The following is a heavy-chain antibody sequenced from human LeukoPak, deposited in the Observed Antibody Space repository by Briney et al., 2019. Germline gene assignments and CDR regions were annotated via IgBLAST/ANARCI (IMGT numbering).Heavy chain of an antibody. Sequence: ASVKVSCKASGGTFSSYTISWVRQAPGQGLEWMGRIIPILGIANYAQKFQGRVTITADKSTSTAYMELSSLRSGDTAVYYCARENLYCSSTSCPPGMDVWGQGTTVTVSS. CDR3: ARENLYCSSTSCPPGMDV. V-gene: IGHV1-69*04. J-gene: IGHJ6*02. CDR2: IIPILGIA. CDR1: GGTFSSYT. D-gene: IGHD2-2*01.